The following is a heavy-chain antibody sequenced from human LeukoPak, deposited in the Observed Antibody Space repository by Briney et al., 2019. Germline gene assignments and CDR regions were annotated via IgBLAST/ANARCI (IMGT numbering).Heavy chain of an antibody. Sequence: TGRSLRLSCAASGFSFNTYNMNWVRQAPGKGLEWVAVVWYDGSSKHYADSVKGRFTVSRDNSKNKVYLQMNGLRAEDAAVYYCARDSVRRGSSFRPYSYYGMDVWGQGTTVTVSS. J-gene: IGHJ6*02. V-gene: IGHV3-33*01. CDR1: GFSFNTYN. D-gene: IGHD6-6*01. CDR3: ARDSVRRGSSFRPYSYYGMDV. CDR2: VWYDGSSK.